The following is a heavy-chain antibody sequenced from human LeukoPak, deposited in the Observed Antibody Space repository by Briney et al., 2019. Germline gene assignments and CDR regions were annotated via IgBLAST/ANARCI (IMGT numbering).Heavy chain of an antibody. J-gene: IGHJ5*02. CDR3: ARGDYYDGGGRNWFDP. Sequence: SETLSLTCTVSGGSMSSYYWSSIRQPAGKGLEWIGRIHTSWTTYYNPSLKSRVTMSVDTSRNQFSLRLTSVAAADTAVYYCARGDYYDGGGRNWFDPWGQGTLVTVSS. CDR1: GGSMSSYY. D-gene: IGHD3-16*01. CDR2: IHTSWTT. V-gene: IGHV4-4*07.